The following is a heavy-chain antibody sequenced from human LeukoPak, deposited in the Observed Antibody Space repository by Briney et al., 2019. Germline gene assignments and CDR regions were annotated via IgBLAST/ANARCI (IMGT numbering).Heavy chain of an antibody. CDR3: ARDRPRGWELHPWTYYYYGMDV. D-gene: IGHD1-26*01. CDR2: IIPIFGTA. CDR1: GFTFSSYA. Sequence: PGGSLRLSCAASGFTFSSYAISWVRQAPGQGLQWMGGIIPIFGTANYAQKFQGRVTITADESTSTAYMELSSLRSEDTAVYYCARDRPRGWELHPWTYYYYGMDVWGQGTTVTVSS. V-gene: IGHV1-69*01. J-gene: IGHJ6*02.